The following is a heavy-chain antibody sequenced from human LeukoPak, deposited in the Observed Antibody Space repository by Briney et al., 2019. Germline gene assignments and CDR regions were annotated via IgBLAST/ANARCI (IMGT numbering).Heavy chain of an antibody. V-gene: IGHV4-39*01. D-gene: IGHD3-22*01. CDR2: IYYRPSA. Sequence: LETLSRTCTHSGGSISISTDYRGWIRQPPGKGLEWIGHIYYRPSAYYNPSLKSRLTISVTTSKNQFSLRLSSVTAADTAVYYCARLGTGYDSSGYSIGWFDPWGQGTLVTASS. CDR1: GGSISISTDY. CDR3: ARLGTGYDSSGYSIGWFDP. J-gene: IGHJ5*02.